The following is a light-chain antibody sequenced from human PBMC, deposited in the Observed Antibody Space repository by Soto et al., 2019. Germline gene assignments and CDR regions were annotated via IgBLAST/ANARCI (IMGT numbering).Light chain of an antibody. CDR2: KAS. CDR1: QSISSW. J-gene: IGKJ1*01. Sequence: DIQMTQSPSTLSASVGDRVTITCRASQSISSWLAWYQHKPGKAPKLLIYKASSLESGVPSRFSGSGAGAECTLTICTLQPEDFANYYCLQYNSHSWTFGQGTKVEIK. V-gene: IGKV1-5*03. CDR3: LQYNSHSWT.